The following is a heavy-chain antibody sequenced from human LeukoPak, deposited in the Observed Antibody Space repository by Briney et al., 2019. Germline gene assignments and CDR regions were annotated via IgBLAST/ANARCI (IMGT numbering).Heavy chain of an antibody. V-gene: IGHV4-39*01. D-gene: IGHD6-13*01. CDR1: GGSISSSSYY. Sequence: SETLSLTCTVSGGSISSSSYYWGWIRQPPGKGLEWIGSIYYSGSTYYNPSLQSRVTISVDKSKDQLSLKLNSVTAADTAMYYCARPPGIAAAWFDPWGQGTLVTVSS. J-gene: IGHJ5*02. CDR2: IYYSGST. CDR3: ARPPGIAAAWFDP.